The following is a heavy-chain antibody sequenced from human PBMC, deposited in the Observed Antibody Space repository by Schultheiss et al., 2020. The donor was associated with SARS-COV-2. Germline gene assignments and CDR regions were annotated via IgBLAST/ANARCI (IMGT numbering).Heavy chain of an antibody. J-gene: IGHJ3*02. CDR2: MYYSGST. D-gene: IGHD1-14*01. Sequence: SETLSLTCTVSGGSVNSGSYYWSWIRQPPGKGLEWIGYMYYSGSTNYNPSLKSRVTISVDRSKNQFSLKLSSVTAADTAVYYCARAFTGDAFDIWGQGTMVTVSS. CDR1: GGSVNSGSYY. CDR3: ARAFTGDAFDI. V-gene: IGHV4-61*01.